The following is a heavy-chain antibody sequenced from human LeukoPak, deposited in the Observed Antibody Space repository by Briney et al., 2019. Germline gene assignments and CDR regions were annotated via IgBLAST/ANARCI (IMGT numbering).Heavy chain of an antibody. CDR3: TTSPRRNPSYCGGDFYFSGGADHDY. CDR1: GFTFSNAW. Sequence: GGSLRLSCAASGFTFSNAWMSWVLQAPGKGLEWVGRIKSKTDGGTTDYAAPVKGRFTISRDDSKNTLYLQMNSLKTEDTAVYYRTTSPRRNPSYCGGDFYFSGGADHDYWGQGTLVTVSS. V-gene: IGHV3-15*01. J-gene: IGHJ4*02. CDR2: IKSKTDGGTT. D-gene: IGHD2-21*02.